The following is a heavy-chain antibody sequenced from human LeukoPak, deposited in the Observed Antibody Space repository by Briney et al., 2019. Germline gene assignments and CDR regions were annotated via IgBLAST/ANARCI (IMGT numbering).Heavy chain of an antibody. CDR2: IWYDGSNE. D-gene: IGHD3-9*01. CDR3: ARALYYDILTGYETHTYYFDY. J-gene: IGHJ4*02. V-gene: IGHV3-33*01. CDR1: GFTFSSYG. Sequence: GGSLRLSCAASGFTFSSYGMHWVRQAPGKGLEWVAVIWYDGSNEYYADSMKGRFTVSRDNAKNSLYLQMNSLRAEDTAVYYCARALYYDILTGYETHTYYFDYWGQGSLVTVSS.